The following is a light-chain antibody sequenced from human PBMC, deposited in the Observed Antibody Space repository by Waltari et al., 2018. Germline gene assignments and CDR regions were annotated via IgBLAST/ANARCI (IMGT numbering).Light chain of an antibody. J-gene: IGLJ1*01. V-gene: IGLV2-14*04. CDR3: NSFTSRTTYV. Sequence: VSWYQQHPGKAPKVMIYGVSNRPSGVSNRFSGSKSGNTASLTISGLQAEDEADYYCNSFTSRTTYVFGTGTKVTVL. CDR2: GVS.